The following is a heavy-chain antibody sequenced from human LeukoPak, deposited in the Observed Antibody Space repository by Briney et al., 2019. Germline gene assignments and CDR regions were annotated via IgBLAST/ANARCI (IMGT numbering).Heavy chain of an antibody. J-gene: IGHJ6*02. Sequence: ASVKVSCTASGYTFTSYDINWVRQATGQGPEWMGWMNPNSGNTGYAQKFQGRVTMTRNTSISTAYMELSSLRSEDTAVYYCAREWRTSIVVVPAAMGDYYYGMDVWGQGTTVTVSS. CDR1: GYTFTSYD. CDR2: MNPNSGNT. V-gene: IGHV1-8*01. D-gene: IGHD2-2*01. CDR3: AREWRTSIVVVPAAMGDYYYGMDV.